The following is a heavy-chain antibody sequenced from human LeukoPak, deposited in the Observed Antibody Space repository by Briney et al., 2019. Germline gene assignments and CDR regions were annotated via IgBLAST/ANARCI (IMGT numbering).Heavy chain of an antibody. Sequence: ASVKLSCKASGGTFSSYAISWVRQAPGQGLEWMGRIIPIFGTANYAQKFQGRVTITTDESTNTAYLELSSLRSEDTAVYYCARLKGSGVFDYWGQGTLVTVSS. V-gene: IGHV1-69*05. D-gene: IGHD2-15*01. CDR2: IIPIFGTA. J-gene: IGHJ4*02. CDR3: ARLKGSGVFDY. CDR1: GGTFSSYA.